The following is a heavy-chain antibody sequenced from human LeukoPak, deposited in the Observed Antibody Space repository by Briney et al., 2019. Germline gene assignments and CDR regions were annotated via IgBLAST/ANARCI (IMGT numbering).Heavy chain of an antibody. V-gene: IGHV4-38-2*02. Sequence: SETLSLTCTVSGYSISSGYYWGWIRQPPGKGLEWIGSTYHSGSTYYNPSLKSRVTISVDTSKNQFSLKLSSVTAADTAVYYCARDKSIAARRRWFDPWGQGALVTVSS. CDR3: ARDKSIAARRRWFDP. J-gene: IGHJ5*02. D-gene: IGHD6-6*01. CDR1: GYSISSGYY. CDR2: TYHSGST.